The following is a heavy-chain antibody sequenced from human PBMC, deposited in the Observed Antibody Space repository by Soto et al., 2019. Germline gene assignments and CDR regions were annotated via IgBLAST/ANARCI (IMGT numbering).Heavy chain of an antibody. V-gene: IGHV1-69*06. Sequence: SVKVSCKASGGTGNTYTINWLTQAPGRGLEWVGQVVPMYDSVNYAETFQGRVTITVDKSTNTAYMELTSLRSQDTALYFCASWRSYSGSYCFDYWGQGTLFTVSS. J-gene: IGHJ4*02. D-gene: IGHD1-26*01. CDR1: GGTGNTYT. CDR2: VVPMYDSV. CDR3: ASWRSYSGSYCFDY.